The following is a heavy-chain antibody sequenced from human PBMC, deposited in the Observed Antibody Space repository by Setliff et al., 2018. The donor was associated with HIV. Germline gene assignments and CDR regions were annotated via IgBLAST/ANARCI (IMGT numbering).Heavy chain of an antibody. Sequence: ASVKVSCKVYGYTLSELSIHWVRQAPGKGLEWMGYFDPQDGETVYAQKFQGRVTLTEDTSTGTAYMELSGLRSEDTAVYYCARDASVGRYDSSGYYRAFDIWGQGTMVTVSS. D-gene: IGHD3-22*01. V-gene: IGHV1-24*01. CDR1: GYTLSELS. J-gene: IGHJ3*02. CDR3: ARDASVGRYDSSGYYRAFDI. CDR2: FDPQDGET.